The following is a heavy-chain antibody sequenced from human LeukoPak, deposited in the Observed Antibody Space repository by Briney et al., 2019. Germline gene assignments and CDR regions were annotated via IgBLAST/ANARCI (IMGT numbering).Heavy chain of an antibody. J-gene: IGHJ6*03. CDR2: IIGSGRTT. CDR1: GYSINRGYY. Sequence: HPSETLSLTCSVSGYSINRGYYWGWIRQPPGKGLEWVSGIIGSGRTTFYADSVKGRFTISRDNSKNTLYLQMNSLRAEDTAIYYCAKKEGDTYFSWYMDVWGKGTTVTVSS. CDR3: AKKEGDTYFSWYMDV. D-gene: IGHD2-21*01. V-gene: IGHV3-23*01.